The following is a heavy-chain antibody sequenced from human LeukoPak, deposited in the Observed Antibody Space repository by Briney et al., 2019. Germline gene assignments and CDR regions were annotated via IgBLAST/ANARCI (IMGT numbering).Heavy chain of an antibody. J-gene: IGHJ1*01. CDR1: GFTFNSYA. CDR2: ISSSSSYT. D-gene: IGHD3-9*01. V-gene: IGHV3-21*05. CDR3: ARAEYDILTGYSPLTTYFQY. Sequence: KPGGSLRLSCAGSGFTFNSYAMNWVRQAPGKGLEWVSYISSSSSYTNYADSVKGRFTISRDNAKNSLYLQMNSLRAEDTAVYYCARAEYDILTGYSPLTTYFQYWGQGTLVTVSS.